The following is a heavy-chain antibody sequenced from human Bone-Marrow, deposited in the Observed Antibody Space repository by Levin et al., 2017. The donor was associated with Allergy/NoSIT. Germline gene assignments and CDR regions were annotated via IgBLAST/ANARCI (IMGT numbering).Heavy chain of an antibody. CDR1: GFTFSSYA. CDR3: ARGGVGRCTNGVCYTLYYYGMDV. D-gene: IGHD2-8*01. Sequence: GGSLRLSCAASGFTFSSYAMHWVRQAPGKGLEWVAVISYDGSNKYYADSVKGRFTISRDNSKNTLYLQMNSLRAEDTAVYYCARGGVGRCTNGVCYTLYYYGMDVWGQGTTVTVSS. V-gene: IGHV3-30*04. J-gene: IGHJ6*02. CDR2: ISYDGSNK.